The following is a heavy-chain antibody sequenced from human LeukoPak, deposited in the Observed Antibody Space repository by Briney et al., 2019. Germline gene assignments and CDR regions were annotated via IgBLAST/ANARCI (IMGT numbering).Heavy chain of an antibody. J-gene: IGHJ4*02. V-gene: IGHV3-73*01. Sequence: PGGSLKLSCAAFGFTFSGSAMHWVRQASGKGLEWVGRIRSKANSYATAYAASVKGRFTISRDDSKNTAYLQMNSLKTEDTAVYYCTSIYCSSTSCYCYWGQGTLVTVSS. CDR3: TSIYCSSTSCYCY. D-gene: IGHD2-2*01. CDR1: GFTFSGSA. CDR2: IRSKANSYAT.